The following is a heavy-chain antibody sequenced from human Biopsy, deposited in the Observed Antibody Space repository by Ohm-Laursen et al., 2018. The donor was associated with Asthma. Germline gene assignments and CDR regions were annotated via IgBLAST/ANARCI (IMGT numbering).Heavy chain of an antibody. Sequence: SVKASCKSLGGTFKTYVIGWVRQAPGQGLEWMGGINSVFGTTTYPQKFQDRVTITADDSTSTVYMELSSLRSEDTAVYYCARKAGSCISRTCYSLDFWGQGTLVTVSS. CDR1: GGTFKTYV. CDR2: INSVFGTT. D-gene: IGHD2-2*01. V-gene: IGHV1-69*13. J-gene: IGHJ4*02. CDR3: ARKAGSCISRTCYSLDF.